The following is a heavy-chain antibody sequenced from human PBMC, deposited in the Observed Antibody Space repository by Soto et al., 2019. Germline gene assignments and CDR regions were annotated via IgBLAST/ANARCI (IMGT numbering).Heavy chain of an antibody. Sequence: SETLSLTCTVSGGSISSYYWSWIRQPPGKGLEWIGYIYYSGSTNYNPSLKSRVTISVDTSKNQFSLKLSSVTAADTAVYYCARELYDSSGYYRNAFDIWGQGTMVTV. CDR2: IYYSGST. CDR1: GGSISSYY. CDR3: ARELYDSSGYYRNAFDI. D-gene: IGHD3-22*01. V-gene: IGHV4-59*01. J-gene: IGHJ3*02.